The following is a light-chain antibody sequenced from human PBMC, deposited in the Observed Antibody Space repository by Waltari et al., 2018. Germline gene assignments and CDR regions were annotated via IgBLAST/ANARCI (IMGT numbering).Light chain of an antibody. Sequence: DIVMTQSPDSLAVSLGERATISCKSSQSVLYSSNNKNFLAWYQQKPGQPPKLLIYWASTRESGVPDRFSGSGSGTDFTLTINSLQPEDFATYYCQQSSSTPPFTFGPGTKVDIK. J-gene: IGKJ3*01. CDR2: WAS. V-gene: IGKV4-1*01. CDR3: QQSSSTPPFT. CDR1: QSVLYSSNNKNF.